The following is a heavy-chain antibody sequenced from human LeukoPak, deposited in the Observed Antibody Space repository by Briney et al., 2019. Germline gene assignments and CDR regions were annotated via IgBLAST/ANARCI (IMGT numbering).Heavy chain of an antibody. D-gene: IGHD3-22*01. CDR1: GGTFSSYA. J-gene: IGHJ4*02. Sequence: SVKVSCKASGGTFSSYAISWVRQAPGQGLEWMGGIIPIFGTANYAQKFQGRVTITADKSTSTAYMELSSLRSEDTAVYYCASTRITMIVVAPHGFDYWGQRTLVTVSS. CDR3: ASTRITMIVVAPHGFDY. V-gene: IGHV1-69*06. CDR2: IIPIFGTA.